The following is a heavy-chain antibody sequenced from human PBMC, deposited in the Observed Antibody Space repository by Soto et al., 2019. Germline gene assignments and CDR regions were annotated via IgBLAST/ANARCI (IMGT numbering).Heavy chain of an antibody. CDR3: AKEEGGHTGGGMDV. D-gene: IGHD2-15*01. CDR1: GFTFDDYA. Sequence: EVQLVESGGGLAQPGRSLRLSCAASGFTFDDYAMHWLRHAPGKGLEWVSGISWNGGSIGYADSVNGRFSISRDNAKNSLYLQMNSLRAEETALYDCAKEEGGHTGGGMDVWGQGTTLTVSS. V-gene: IGHV3-9*01. J-gene: IGHJ6*02. CDR2: ISWNGGSI.